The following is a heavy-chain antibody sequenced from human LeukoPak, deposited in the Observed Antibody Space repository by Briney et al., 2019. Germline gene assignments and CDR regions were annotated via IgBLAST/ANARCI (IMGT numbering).Heavy chain of an antibody. CDR1: GYTFTDYY. V-gene: IGHV1-2*02. J-gene: IGHJ6*03. CDR3: ARDRCSGGSCYSGVMDV. Sequence: ASVKVSCKASGYTFTDYYMHWVRQAPGQGLEWMGWINPNSGGTNYAQKFQGRVTMTRDTSISTAYMELSRLRSDDTAVYYCARDRCSGGSCYSGVMDVWGKGTTVIVSS. CDR2: INPNSGGT. D-gene: IGHD2-15*01.